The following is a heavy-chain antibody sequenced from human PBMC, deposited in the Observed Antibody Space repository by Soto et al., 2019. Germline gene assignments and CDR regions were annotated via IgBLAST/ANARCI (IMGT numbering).Heavy chain of an antibody. Sequence: EVQLLESGGGLVQPGGSLRLSCAASGFTFSSSAMSWVRQAPGKGLEWVSTISASGVNTYYADSVKGRFTISRDNSKNTLDLQMNSLRAEDTAVYDCAKGASGSCYFDYWGQGTLVTVSS. CDR1: GFTFSSSA. J-gene: IGHJ4*02. CDR3: AKGASGSCYFDY. CDR2: ISASGVNT. V-gene: IGHV3-23*01. D-gene: IGHD1-26*01.